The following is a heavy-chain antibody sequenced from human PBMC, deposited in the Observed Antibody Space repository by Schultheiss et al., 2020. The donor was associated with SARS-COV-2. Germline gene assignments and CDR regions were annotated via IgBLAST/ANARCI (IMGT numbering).Heavy chain of an antibody. CDR2: ISAYNGDT. V-gene: IGHV1-18*04. CDR3: ARDRAPGADWFDP. Sequence: ASVKVSCKASGYTFTDYNINWVRQAPGQGLEWMGWISAYNGDTNYAQKFQGRVTLTTDTSTSTAYMELRSLRSDDTAVYYCARDRAPGADWFDPWGQGTLVTVSS. D-gene: IGHD3-10*01. J-gene: IGHJ5*02. CDR1: GYTFTDYN.